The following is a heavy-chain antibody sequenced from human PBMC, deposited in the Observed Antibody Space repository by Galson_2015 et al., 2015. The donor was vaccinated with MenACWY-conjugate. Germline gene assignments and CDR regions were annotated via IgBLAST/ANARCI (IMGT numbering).Heavy chain of an antibody. V-gene: IGHV1-18*01. CDR3: ARWGPSPYLLEY. Sequence: QSGAEVKKPGASVKVSCKTSGYTFTSYGVSWVRQAPGQGLEWMGWISAYNGVTNYAQKLQGRVSMATDTSTTSAYVELRSLTSDDTAVYYCARWGPSPYLLEYWGQGTLVTVSS. CDR2: ISAYNGVT. D-gene: IGHD3-16*01. CDR1: GYTFTSYG. J-gene: IGHJ4*02.